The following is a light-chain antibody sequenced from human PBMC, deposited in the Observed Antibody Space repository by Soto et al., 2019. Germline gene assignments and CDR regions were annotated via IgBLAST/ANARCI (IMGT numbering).Light chain of an antibody. Sequence: QSALTQPASVSGSPGQSITISCTGTSSDVGGYNYVPWYQQHPGKAPKLMIYDVSNRPSGVSNSFSGSKSGNTASLTISGLQAEDEADYYCSSYTSSSTLGVFGGGTKLTVL. CDR3: SSYTSSSTLGV. V-gene: IGLV2-14*01. CDR2: DVS. CDR1: SSDVGGYNY. J-gene: IGLJ2*01.